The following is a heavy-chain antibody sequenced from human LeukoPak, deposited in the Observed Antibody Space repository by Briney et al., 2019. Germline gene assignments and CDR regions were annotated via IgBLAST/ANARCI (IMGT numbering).Heavy chain of an antibody. J-gene: IGHJ4*02. D-gene: IGHD6-19*01. CDR1: GYTFTSYA. V-gene: IGHV1-3*01. CDR3: ARARRIAVAGTAWYYFDY. CDR2: INAGNGNT. Sequence: ASVKVSCKASGYTFTSYAMHWVRQAPGQRLEWVGWINAGNGNTKYSQKFQGRVTITRDTSASTAYMELSSLRSEDTAVYYCARARRIAVAGTAWYYFDYWGQGTLVTVSS.